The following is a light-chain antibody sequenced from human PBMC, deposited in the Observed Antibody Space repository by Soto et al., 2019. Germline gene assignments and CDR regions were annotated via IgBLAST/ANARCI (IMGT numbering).Light chain of an antibody. V-gene: IGKV1-6*01. CDR2: GAS. Sequence: AIQMTQSPSSLSASVGERVTITCRASQGIRTELGWYQQRPGRDTKLLIYGASTLQSGVPSRFSGSGSGTDFTLTISDLQPEDFVTYYCRQDSSYPRTFGQGTKIDIK. CDR3: RQDSSYPRT. J-gene: IGKJ1*01. CDR1: QGIRTE.